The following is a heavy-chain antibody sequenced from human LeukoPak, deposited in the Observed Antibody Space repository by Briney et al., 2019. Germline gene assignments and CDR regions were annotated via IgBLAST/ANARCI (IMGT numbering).Heavy chain of an antibody. D-gene: IGHD3-22*01. CDR2: ISYDGSNK. V-gene: IGHV3-30*03. Sequence: GRSLRLSCAASGFTFSSYGMNGVRQAPGKGLEWVAVISYDGSNKYYADSVKGRFTISRDNSKNTLFVQMSSLRAEDTAVYYCARGEYYSDTSSYFDYWGQGTLVTVSS. J-gene: IGHJ4*02. CDR3: ARGEYYSDTSSYFDY. CDR1: GFTFSSYG.